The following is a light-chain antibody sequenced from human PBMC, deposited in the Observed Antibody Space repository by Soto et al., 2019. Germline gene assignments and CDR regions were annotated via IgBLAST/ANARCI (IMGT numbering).Light chain of an antibody. CDR2: GNS. Sequence: QSVLTQPPSVSGAPGQRVTISCTGSSSNIGAGYDVHWYQQLPGTAPKRLMYGNSNRPSGVPDRFSGSKSGTSASLAITGLQDEDEADYYCQSYDSSLSVVFGGGTKVTVL. CDR3: QSYDSSLSVV. CDR1: SSNIGAGYD. V-gene: IGLV1-40*01. J-gene: IGLJ2*01.